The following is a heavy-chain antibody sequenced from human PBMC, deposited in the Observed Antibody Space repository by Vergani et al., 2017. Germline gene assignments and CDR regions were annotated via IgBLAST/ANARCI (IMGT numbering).Heavy chain of an antibody. CDR3: VRDVRVSRT. J-gene: IGHJ3*01. CDR1: GITFWKFG. CDR2: ISWNSGAV. Sequence: EVQLVESGGGLAQPGGSLRLSCEASGITFWKFGMHWVRQGPGKGLEWVSGISWNSGAVDYADSVRGRFTISRDNAKNSLFLEMSSLRAEDTAVYYCVRDVRVSRTWGQGTLVAVSS. V-gene: IGHV3-9*01.